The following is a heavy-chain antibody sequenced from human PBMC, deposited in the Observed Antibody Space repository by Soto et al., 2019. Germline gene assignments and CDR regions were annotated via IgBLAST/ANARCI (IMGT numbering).Heavy chain of an antibody. J-gene: IGHJ4*02. Sequence: EVQLLESGGGLVQPGGSLRLSCAASGFTFSSYAMSWARQAPGKGLEWLAGITFRGDNTYYADSVKGRFTLSRDNSRNRLDLQRNSLKVEDTALYYCAKLGTMGVFDNWGQGTLLTVSS. CDR1: GFTFSSYA. D-gene: IGHD1-26*01. CDR2: ITFRGDNT. V-gene: IGHV3-23*01. CDR3: AKLGTMGVFDN.